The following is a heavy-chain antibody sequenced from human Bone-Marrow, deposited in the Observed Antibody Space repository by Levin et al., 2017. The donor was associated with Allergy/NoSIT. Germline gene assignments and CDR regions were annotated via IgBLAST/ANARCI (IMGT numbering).Heavy chain of an antibody. CDR2: ISSRSTTM. CDR3: ASVRQNYDILWAPIEY. V-gene: IGHV3-48*01. D-gene: IGHD3-9*01. CDR1: GFTFSTSS. Sequence: PGGSLRLSCAASGFTFSTSSMNWVRQAPGKGLEWVSYISSRSTTMYYADSVQGRFTIFRDNAKNSLFLHMNSLRAEDTAVYYCASVRQNYDILWAPIEYWGQGTLVTVSS. J-gene: IGHJ4*02.